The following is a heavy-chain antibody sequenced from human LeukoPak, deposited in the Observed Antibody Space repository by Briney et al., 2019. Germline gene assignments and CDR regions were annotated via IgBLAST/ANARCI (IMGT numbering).Heavy chain of an antibody. Sequence: SVKVSCKASGGTFSSYAISWVRQAPGQGLEWMGGIIPIFGTANYAQKFQGRVTITTDGSTSTAYMELSSLRSEDTAVYYCARERHSGSYSYFDYWGQGTLVTVSS. CDR3: ARERHSGSYSYFDY. CDR1: GGTFSSYA. D-gene: IGHD1-26*01. CDR2: IIPIFGTA. V-gene: IGHV1-69*05. J-gene: IGHJ4*02.